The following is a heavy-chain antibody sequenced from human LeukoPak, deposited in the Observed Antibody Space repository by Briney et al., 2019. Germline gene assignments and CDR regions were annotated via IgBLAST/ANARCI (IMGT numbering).Heavy chain of an antibody. J-gene: IGHJ4*02. CDR1: GGTFSSYT. Sequence: ASVKVSCKASGGTFSSYTISWVRQAPGQGLEWMGGIIPIFGTANYAQKFQGRVTITADESTSTAYMELSSLRSEDTAVYYCARGDSSGYYFDYWGQGTLDTVSS. V-gene: IGHV1-69*01. CDR2: IIPIFGTA. D-gene: IGHD3-22*01. CDR3: ARGDSSGYYFDY.